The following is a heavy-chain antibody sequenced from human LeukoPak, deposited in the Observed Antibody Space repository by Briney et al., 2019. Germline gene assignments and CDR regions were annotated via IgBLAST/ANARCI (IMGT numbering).Heavy chain of an antibody. CDR3: ARVHGAYQYYYMDV. V-gene: IGHV3-48*02. Sequence: PGGSLRLSCAASGFTFSSYSMNWVRQAPGKGLEWVSYISSSSSTIYYADSVKGRFTISRDNAKNSLYLQMNSLRDEDTAVYYCARVHGAYQYYYMDVWGKGTTVTVSS. CDR2: ISSSSSTI. J-gene: IGHJ6*03. CDR1: GFTFSSYS. D-gene: IGHD2-2*01.